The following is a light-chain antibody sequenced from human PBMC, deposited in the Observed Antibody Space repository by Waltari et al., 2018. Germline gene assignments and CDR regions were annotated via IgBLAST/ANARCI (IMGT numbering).Light chain of an antibody. CDR1: QSILDSSNKRNY. V-gene: IGKV4-1*01. Sequence: DIVMTQSPDSLAVSLGERATIKCKSSQSILDSSNKRNYLGWYQQKPGQPPKLLIYWASTRECGVPDRFSGSGSGTDFTRTINSLQPEDVAVYYCQQYYSSPPAWTFGQGTKVEIK. CDR2: WAS. J-gene: IGKJ1*01. CDR3: QQYYSSPPAWT.